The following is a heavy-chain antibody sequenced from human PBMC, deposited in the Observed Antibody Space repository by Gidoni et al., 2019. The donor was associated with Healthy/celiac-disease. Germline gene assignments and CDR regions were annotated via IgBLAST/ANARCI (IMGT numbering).Heavy chain of an antibody. Sequence: QVQLVQSGAEVKKPGSSVKVSCKASGGTFSSYAISWVRQAPGQGLEWMGRIIPILGIANYAQKFQGRVTITADKSTSTAYMELSSLRSEDTAVYYCARGPLRLGELSLSRFDPWGQGTLVTVSS. CDR1: GGTFSSYA. V-gene: IGHV1-69*04. CDR2: IIPILGIA. D-gene: IGHD3-16*02. J-gene: IGHJ5*02. CDR3: ARGPLRLGELSLSRFDP.